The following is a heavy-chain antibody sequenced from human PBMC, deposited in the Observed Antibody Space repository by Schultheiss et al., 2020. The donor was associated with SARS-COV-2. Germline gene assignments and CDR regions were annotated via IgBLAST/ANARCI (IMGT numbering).Heavy chain of an antibody. V-gene: IGHV3-7*03. CDR2: IKDDGSKK. CDR3: ARDGLRRYFDYNVITDYYYMDV. CDR1: GFAFRDHW. J-gene: IGHJ6*03. Sequence: GGSLRLSCVASGFAFRDHWMSWVRQSPGKGPEWVATIKDDGSKKFYLDSVKGRITISRDNAKKSVHLFMNSLRVEDTAVYYCARDGLRRYFDYNVITDYYYMDVWGKGTTVTVSS. D-gene: IGHD3-9*01.